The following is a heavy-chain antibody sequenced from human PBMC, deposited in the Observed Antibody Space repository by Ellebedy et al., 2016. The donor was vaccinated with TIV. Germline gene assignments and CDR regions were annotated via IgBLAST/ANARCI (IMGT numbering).Heavy chain of an antibody. J-gene: IGHJ4*02. V-gene: IGHV1-69*13. Sequence: AASVKVSCKASGGTFNNYAVNWVRQAPGQGLEWMGGIIPIFRTPNYAQKFQGRVTITADESTSTTYMELSSLRAADTAVYYFARDFYGYGSFGSWGQGTLVTVSS. CDR2: IIPIFRTP. CDR3: ARDFYGYGSFGS. CDR1: GGTFNNYA. D-gene: IGHD3-10*01.